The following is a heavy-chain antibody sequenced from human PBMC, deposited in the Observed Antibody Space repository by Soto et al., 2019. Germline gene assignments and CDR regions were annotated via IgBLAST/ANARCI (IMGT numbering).Heavy chain of an antibody. CDR2: IWYDGSNK. CDR3: ARDSEVGATFFPPDP. J-gene: IGHJ5*02. V-gene: IGHV3-33*01. CDR1: GFTFSSYG. Sequence: GGSLRLSCAASGFTFSSYGMHWVRQAPGKGLEWVAVIWYDGSNKYYADSVKGRFTISRDNSKNTLYLQMNSLRAEDTAVYYCARDSEVGATFFPPDPWGQGTLVTVSS. D-gene: IGHD1-26*01.